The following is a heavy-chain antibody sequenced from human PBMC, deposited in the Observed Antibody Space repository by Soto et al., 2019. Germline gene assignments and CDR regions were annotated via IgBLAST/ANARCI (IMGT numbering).Heavy chain of an antibody. J-gene: IGHJ6*02. D-gene: IGHD4-17*01. CDR2: ISSSSSYI. CDR1: GFTFSSYS. V-gene: IGHV3-21*01. CDR3: ARMYGDYGLNGNYYGMDV. Sequence: EVQLVESGGGLVKPGGSLRLSCAASGFTFSSYSMNWARQAPGKGLEWVSSISSSSSYIYFADSVKGRFTISRDNAKNSLDLQMNSLRAEDTAVYYCARMYGDYGLNGNYYGMDVWGQGTTVTVSS.